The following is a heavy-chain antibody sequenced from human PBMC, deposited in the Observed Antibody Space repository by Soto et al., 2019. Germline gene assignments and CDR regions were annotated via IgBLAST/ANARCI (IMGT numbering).Heavy chain of an antibody. D-gene: IGHD2-21*02. CDR1: GDSVSGNSAA. Sequence: PSQTLSLTCAISGDSVSGNSAAWNWIRQSPSRGLEWLGRTYYRSKWYNDYAVSVRSRITINPDTSRNQFSLQLNSVTPEDTAVYYCARVRGRDRYYYYGMDVWGQGTTVTVSS. J-gene: IGHJ6*02. V-gene: IGHV6-1*01. CDR3: ARVRGRDRYYYYGMDV. CDR2: TYYRSKWYN.